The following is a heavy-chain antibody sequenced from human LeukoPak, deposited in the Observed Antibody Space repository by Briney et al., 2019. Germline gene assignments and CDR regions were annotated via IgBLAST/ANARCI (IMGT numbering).Heavy chain of an antibody. V-gene: IGHV1-2*02. CDR3: ARDLRTVRLGFY. D-gene: IGHD4-17*01. Sequence: SVNVSCKASRYTFTGYYMHWVRQAPGQGLEWMGWIKPNRGGTNYAQKFQGRVTIPRDTSISTAYMELSRLRSADTAVYYCARDLRTVRLGFYWGQGTLVTVSS. J-gene: IGHJ4*02. CDR2: IKPNRGGT. CDR1: RYTFTGYY.